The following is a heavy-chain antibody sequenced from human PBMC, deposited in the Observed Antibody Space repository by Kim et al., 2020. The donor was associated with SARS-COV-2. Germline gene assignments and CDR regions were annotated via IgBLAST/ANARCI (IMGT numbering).Heavy chain of an antibody. V-gene: IGHV4-34*01. CDR2: INQSGST. CDR3: ARGRVGVVPSPVLGLGPFWKYHYMYV. J-gene: IGHJ6*03. D-gene: IGHD3-3*01. Sequence: SETLSLTCAVFGESFSDFSWTLSRQSSGKGLESSGEINQSGSTNSNPPLKSRVTLSLDTSKNQFSLKVTSVTAADTAIYYWARGRVGVVPSPVLGLGPFWKYHYMYVWGKGATVTVS. CDR1: GESFSDFS.